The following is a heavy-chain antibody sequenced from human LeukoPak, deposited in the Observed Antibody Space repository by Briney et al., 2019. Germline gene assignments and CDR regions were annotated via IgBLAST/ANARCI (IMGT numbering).Heavy chain of an antibody. D-gene: IGHD5-18*01. CDR2: IWYGGSSK. J-gene: IGHJ4*02. V-gene: IGHV3-33*06. CDR1: GFTFSIYG. Sequence: PGRSLRLSCAASGFTFSIYGMHWVRQAPGKGLEWVAFIWYGGSSKYYADSVKGRFTISRDNSKNTLYLEVNSLRAEDTAVYYCAKDGDTAMVFDYWGQGTLVTVSS. CDR3: AKDGDTAMVFDY.